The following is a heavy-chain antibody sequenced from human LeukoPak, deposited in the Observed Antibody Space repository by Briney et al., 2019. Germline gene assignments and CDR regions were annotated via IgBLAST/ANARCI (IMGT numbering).Heavy chain of an antibody. V-gene: IGHV1-18*01. CDR3: ARGRGVLDYYDSSGYYGIDY. J-gene: IGHJ4*02. D-gene: IGHD3-22*01. Sequence: GASVKVSCKASGYTFTSYGISWVRQAPGQGLEWMGWISAYNGNTNYAQKLQGGVTMTTDTSTSTAYMELRSLRSDDTAVYYCARGRGVLDYYDSSGYYGIDYWGQGTLVTVSS. CDR1: GYTFTSYG. CDR2: ISAYNGNT.